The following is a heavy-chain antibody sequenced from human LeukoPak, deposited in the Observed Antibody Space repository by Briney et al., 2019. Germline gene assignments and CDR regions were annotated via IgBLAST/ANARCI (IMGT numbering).Heavy chain of an antibody. CDR1: GFTFSSYA. J-gene: IGHJ4*02. CDR3: ARGDIVVVPAAMLSY. D-gene: IGHD2-2*01. CDR2: ISGSGGST. V-gene: IGHV3-23*01. Sequence: GGSLRLSCAASGFTFSSYAMSWVRQAPGKGLEWVSAISGSGGSTYYADSVKGRFTISGDNSKNTLYLRMNSLRAEDTAVYYCARGDIVVVPAAMLSYWGQGTLVTVSS.